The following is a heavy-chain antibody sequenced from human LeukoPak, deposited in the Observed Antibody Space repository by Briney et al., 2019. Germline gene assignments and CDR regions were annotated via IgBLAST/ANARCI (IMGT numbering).Heavy chain of an antibody. J-gene: IGHJ4*02. D-gene: IGHD2-2*01. CDR2: INPNRGGT. CDR1: GYTFTGYY. CDR3: ARAWCSSTSCYDYFDY. Sequence: ASVKVSCKASGYTFTGYYMHWVRQAPGQGLEWMGWINPNRGGTNYAQKFQGRVTMTRDTSISTAYMELSRLRSDDTAVYYCARAWCSSTSCYDYFDYWDQGTLVTVSS. V-gene: IGHV1-2*02.